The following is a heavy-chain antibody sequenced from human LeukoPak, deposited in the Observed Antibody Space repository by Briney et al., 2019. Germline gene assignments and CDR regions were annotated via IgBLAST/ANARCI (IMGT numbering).Heavy chain of an antibody. D-gene: IGHD1-26*01. V-gene: IGHV3-53*01. CDR2: VYSSANT. CDR1: GFTLSNYW. J-gene: IGHJ4*02. CDR3: ARDLYSGSYFDS. Sequence: PGGSLRLSCAASGFTLSNYWMTWVRQAPGKGLEWLSLVYSSANTFYADSVKGRFTISRDISKNTFSLQMNSLRAEDTAVYYCARDLYSGSYFDSWGQGTLVTVSS.